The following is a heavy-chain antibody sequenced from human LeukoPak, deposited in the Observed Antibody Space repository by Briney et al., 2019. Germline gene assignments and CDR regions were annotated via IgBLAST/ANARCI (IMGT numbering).Heavy chain of an antibody. Sequence: SETLSLTCAVYGGSFSGYYWSWIRQPPGKGLEWIGEINHSGSTNYNPSLKSRVTISVDTSKNQFSLKLSPVTAADTAVYYCARDGNYYDSSGYGSRGDYYFDYWGQGTLVTVSS. CDR2: INHSGST. CDR3: ARDGNYYDSSGYGSRGDYYFDY. V-gene: IGHV4-34*01. D-gene: IGHD3-22*01. J-gene: IGHJ4*02. CDR1: GGSFSGYY.